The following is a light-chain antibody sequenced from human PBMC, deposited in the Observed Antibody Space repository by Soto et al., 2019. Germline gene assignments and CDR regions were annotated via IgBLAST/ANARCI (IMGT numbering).Light chain of an antibody. CDR3: QQYHDWPPIT. Sequence: EIVMTQSPATLSVSPGEGVTLSCRASQSVSSDLAWYQQKPGQSPRLLMYGASTRATDIPARFSGGGSGREFSLTISSLQSEDVAVYYCQQYHDWPPITFGRGSKVDI. CDR1: QSVSSD. CDR2: GAS. J-gene: IGKJ3*01. V-gene: IGKV3-15*01.